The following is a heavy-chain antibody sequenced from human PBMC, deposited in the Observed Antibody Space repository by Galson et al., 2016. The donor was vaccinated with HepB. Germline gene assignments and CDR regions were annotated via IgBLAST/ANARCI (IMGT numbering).Heavy chain of an antibody. CDR3: VRDKSSWNLGKFYYYGLDV. D-gene: IGHD2-15*01. CDR2: ISYDGTDK. CDR1: GDSISSGG. Sequence: LSLTCTVSGDSISSGGYYWNWIRQHPGKGLEWVALISYDGTDKYYADSVKGRFTISRDNSNNTMYVQMNSLRADDTAVYYCVRDKSSWNLGKFYYYGLDVWGQGTRVTVSS. J-gene: IGHJ6*02. V-gene: IGHV3-30*03.